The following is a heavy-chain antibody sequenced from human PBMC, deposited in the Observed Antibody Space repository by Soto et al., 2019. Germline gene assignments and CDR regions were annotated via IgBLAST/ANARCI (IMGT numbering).Heavy chain of an antibody. J-gene: IGHJ6*02. Sequence: ASVKVSCKASGYTFIGYYMHWVRQAPGQGLEWMGWINPNSGGTNYAQKFQGWVTMTRDTSISTAYMELSRLRSDDTAVYYCARDAMVRGVIIPDYYYGMDVWGQGTTVTVSS. CDR2: INPNSGGT. D-gene: IGHD3-10*01. V-gene: IGHV1-2*04. CDR3: ARDAMVRGVIIPDYYYGMDV. CDR1: GYTFIGYY.